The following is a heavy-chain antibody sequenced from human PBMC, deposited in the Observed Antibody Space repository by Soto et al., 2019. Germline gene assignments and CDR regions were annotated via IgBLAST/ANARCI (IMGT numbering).Heavy chain of an antibody. J-gene: IGHJ3*01. CDR1: GYTFTTYG. Sequence: QVQLVQSGAEVKKPGASMKVSCKASGYTFTTYGLSWVRQAPGQGLEWMGWISPYNGHTTYAQKLRGRVTMTTDTSTSIAFMKLRRLRSDHTVIDYLAKLYYEFLTGSYNVGAAHDFDFWGQGTMFTDSS. D-gene: IGHD3-9*01. CDR3: AKLYYEFLTGSYNVGAAHDFDF. CDR2: ISPYNGHT. V-gene: IGHV1-18*01.